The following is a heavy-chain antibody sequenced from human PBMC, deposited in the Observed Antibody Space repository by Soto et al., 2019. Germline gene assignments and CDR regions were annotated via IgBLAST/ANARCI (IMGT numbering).Heavy chain of an antibody. CDR2: ISYDGSNK. CDR1: GFTFSSYA. CDR3: ARDEQQLVIDY. J-gene: IGHJ4*02. D-gene: IGHD6-13*01. V-gene: IGHV3-30-3*01. Sequence: GGSLRLSCAASGFTFSSYAMHWVRQAPGKGLEWVAVISYDGSNKYYADSVKGRFTISRDNSKNTLYLQMNSLRAEDTAVYYCARDEQQLVIDYWGQGTLVTVSS.